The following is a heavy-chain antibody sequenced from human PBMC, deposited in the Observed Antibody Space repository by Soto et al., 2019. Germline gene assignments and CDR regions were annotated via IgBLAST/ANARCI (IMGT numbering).Heavy chain of an antibody. V-gene: IGHV1-3*05. CDR1: GYTFTLYV. Sequence: QVQLVQSGAEEKKPGASVKVSCKASGYTFTLYVMNWVRQAPGQRLEWMGWINAGNGNTKYSQKFQGRVTITRDTSARTAYMELSSLRSEDTAGYYSARDMYYDFGSGLFDYWGQGTLVTVSS. CDR2: INAGNGNT. CDR3: ARDMYYDFGSGLFDY. D-gene: IGHD3-3*01. J-gene: IGHJ4*02.